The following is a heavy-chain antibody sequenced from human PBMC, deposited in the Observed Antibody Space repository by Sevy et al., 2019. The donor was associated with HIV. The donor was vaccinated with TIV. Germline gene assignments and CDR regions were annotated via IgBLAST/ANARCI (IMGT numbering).Heavy chain of an antibody. CDR1: GFTFNTHA. CDR3: AKALNPALESMIEVILRTLKGFDV. V-gene: IGHV3-23*01. J-gene: IGHJ3*01. Sequence: GGSLRLSCTASGFTFNTHAMTWVRQAPGKGLEWVSVISGPGLSTYYADSVEGRFTISRDNSKNTLYLQMTSLRVDDTAPYYCAKALNPALESMIEVILRTLKGFDVWGQGTMVTVSS. D-gene: IGHD3-22*01. CDR2: ISGPGLST.